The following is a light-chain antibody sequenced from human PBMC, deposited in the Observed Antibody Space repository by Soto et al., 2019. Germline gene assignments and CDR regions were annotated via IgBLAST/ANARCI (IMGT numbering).Light chain of an antibody. CDR2: DAS. J-gene: IGKJ1*01. CDR3: QQYNSYSRT. CDR1: QSISGW. V-gene: IGKV1-5*01. Sequence: DVQMTQSPSTLSASVGDRVTITCRASQSISGWLAWYQQKPGKAPRLLIYDASSLQSGVPSRFSGSGSATEYTLTISSLQPDDFASYYCQQYNSYSRTFGPGTKVDIK.